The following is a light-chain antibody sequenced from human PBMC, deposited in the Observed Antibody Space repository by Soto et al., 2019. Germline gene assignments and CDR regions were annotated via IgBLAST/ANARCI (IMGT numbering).Light chain of an antibody. J-gene: IGLJ1*01. Sequence: QSVLTQPPSVSGAPGQRVTISCTGSTSNIGAGYDVHWFQQLPGTAPKLLIYRNTNRPSGVPDRFSGSKSGTSASLAITGLQAEYEADYDCQSYDSGIYVFGSGTKLTVL. CDR3: QSYDSGIYV. CDR1: TSNIGAGYD. V-gene: IGLV1-40*01. CDR2: RNT.